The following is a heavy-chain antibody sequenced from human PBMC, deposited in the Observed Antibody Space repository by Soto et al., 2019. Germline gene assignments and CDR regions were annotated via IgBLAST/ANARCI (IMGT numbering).Heavy chain of an antibody. CDR3: ASEIMPLSNVWYFDL. D-gene: IGHD2-2*01. J-gene: IGHJ2*01. Sequence: QVQLQESGPGLVKPSETLSLTCTVSGGSISGGVHSWSWIRQPPGKGLEWIGHIFDSGSTYYNPSLKSRLTISVDTSTNQFSLRLSSVTAADTAVYYCASEIMPLSNVWYFDLWGRGTLVTASS. CDR2: IFDSGST. CDR1: GGSISGGVHS. V-gene: IGHV4-30-4*01.